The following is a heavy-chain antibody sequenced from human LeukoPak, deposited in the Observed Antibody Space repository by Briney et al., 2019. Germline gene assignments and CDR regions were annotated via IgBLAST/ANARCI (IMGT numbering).Heavy chain of an antibody. Sequence: PSETLSLTCTVSGGSISSYYCSWIRQPPGRGRGWIGYIYYSGSTNYNPSLKSRVTISVGTSKNQFSLKLSSVTAADTAVYYCARTTAADQGFYYYYGMDVWGKGTTVSVSS. CDR3: ARTTAADQGFYYYYGMDV. V-gene: IGHV4-59*01. CDR1: GGSISSYY. CDR2: IYYSGST. D-gene: IGHD6-13*01. J-gene: IGHJ6*04.